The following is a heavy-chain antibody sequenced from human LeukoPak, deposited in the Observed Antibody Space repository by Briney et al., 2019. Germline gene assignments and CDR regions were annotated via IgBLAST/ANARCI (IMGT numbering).Heavy chain of an antibody. V-gene: IGHV3-53*01. Sequence: GGSLRLSCAVSGFTVSGDYMSWVRQAPGKGLEGVSVIYSGGSTYYADSVKGRFTISRDNSKNMLSLEMNSLRAEDTAVYYCARHDWFDPWGQGTLVTVSS. CDR3: ARHDWFDP. J-gene: IGHJ5*02. CDR1: GFTVSGDY. D-gene: IGHD3-3*01. CDR2: IYSGGST.